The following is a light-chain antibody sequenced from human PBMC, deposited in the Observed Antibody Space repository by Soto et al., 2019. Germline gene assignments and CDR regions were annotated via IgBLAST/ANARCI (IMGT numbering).Light chain of an antibody. CDR1: SSDVGAYNY. CDR3: CSYAGSYTWV. V-gene: IGLV2-11*01. J-gene: IGLJ3*02. Sequence: QSALTQPRSVSGSPGQSVTISCTGTSSDVGAYNYVSWYQHHPGKAPKLMIYDVTKRPSGVPDRFSGSKSGNTASLTISGRQAEDEADYYCCSYAGSYTWVFGGGTKLTVL. CDR2: DVT.